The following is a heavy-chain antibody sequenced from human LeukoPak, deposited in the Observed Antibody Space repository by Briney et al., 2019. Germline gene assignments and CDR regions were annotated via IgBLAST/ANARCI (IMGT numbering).Heavy chain of an antibody. V-gene: IGHV4-34*01. J-gene: IGHJ6*03. CDR1: GGSFSGYY. Sequence: SETLSPTCAVYGGSFSGYYWSWIRQPPGKGLEWIGEINHSGSTNYNPSLKSRVTISVDTSKNQFSLKLSSVTAADTAVYYCARKAGYSYGRHYYYMDVWGKGTTVTVSS. CDR3: ARKAGYSYGRHYYYMDV. D-gene: IGHD5-18*01. CDR2: INHSGST.